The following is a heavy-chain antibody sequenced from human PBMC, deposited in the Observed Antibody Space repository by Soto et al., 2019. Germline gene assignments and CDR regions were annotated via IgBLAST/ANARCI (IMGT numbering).Heavy chain of an antibody. CDR1: GFTFSTYA. CDR2: ISSSGGNT. J-gene: IGHJ3*02. D-gene: IGHD3-10*01. CDR3: AKRPTSTGFGDPFDI. V-gene: IGHV3-23*01. Sequence: EVQLLESGGDLVQLGGSLRLSCAASGFTFSTYAMSWVRQAPGKGLEWVSTISSSGGNTYYTDSVKGRFTISRDNSKNTLYLQMNSLRAEDTAIYYCAKRPTSTGFGDPFDIWGQGTMVTVSS.